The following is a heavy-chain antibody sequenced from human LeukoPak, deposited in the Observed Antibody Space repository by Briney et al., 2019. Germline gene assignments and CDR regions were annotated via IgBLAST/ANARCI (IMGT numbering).Heavy chain of an antibody. CDR3: TTRYDFWSGYHPYYYYGMDV. CDR1: GFTFSNAW. Sequence: GGSLRLSCAASGFTFSNAWMSWVRQAPGKGLEWVGRIKCKTDGGTTDYAAPVKGRFTISRDDSKNTLYLQMNSLKTEDTAVYYCTTRYDFWSGYHPYYYYGMDVWGQGTTVTVSS. J-gene: IGHJ6*02. CDR2: IKCKTDGGTT. V-gene: IGHV3-15*01. D-gene: IGHD3-3*01.